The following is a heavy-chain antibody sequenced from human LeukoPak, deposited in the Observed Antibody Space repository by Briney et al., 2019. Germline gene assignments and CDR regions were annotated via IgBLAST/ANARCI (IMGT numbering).Heavy chain of an antibody. CDR1: GFTFSSYA. D-gene: IGHD3-22*01. CDR2: IWYDGSNK. V-gene: IGHV3-33*08. Sequence: GGSLRLSCAASGFTFSSYAMHWVRQAPGKGLEWVAVIWYDGSNKYYADSVKGRFTISRDNSKNTLYLQMNSLRAEDTAVYYCARATSGYYFDYWGQGTLVTVSS. J-gene: IGHJ4*02. CDR3: ARATSGYYFDY.